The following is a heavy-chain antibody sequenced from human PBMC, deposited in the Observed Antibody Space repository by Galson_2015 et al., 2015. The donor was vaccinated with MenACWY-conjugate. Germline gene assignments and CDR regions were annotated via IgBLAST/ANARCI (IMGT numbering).Heavy chain of an antibody. J-gene: IGHJ4*02. D-gene: IGHD5-18*01. CDR1: GFTFSSYW. CDR3: ARVPGYSYGYYDW. CDR2: INTDGSGT. V-gene: IGHV3-74*01. Sequence: SLRLSCAASGFTFSSYWMHWVRQAPGKGLVWVSYINTDGSGTRYADSVKGRFTISRDNAKNSLYLQMNTLRDEDTAVYYCARVPGYSYGYYDWWGQGTLVTVSS.